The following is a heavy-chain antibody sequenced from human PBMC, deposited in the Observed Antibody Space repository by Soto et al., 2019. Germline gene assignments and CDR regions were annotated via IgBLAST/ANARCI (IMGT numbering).Heavy chain of an antibody. Sequence: QVQLVQSGAEVKKPRSSVKVSCKASGGTFSSYTISWVRQAPGQGLEWMGRIITILGIPNYAQKFQGRVTITADKSTSTAYMELSSLRSEDTAVYYCARFRGSYGMDVWGQGTTVTVSS. CDR1: GGTFSSYT. CDR3: ARFRGSYGMDV. J-gene: IGHJ6*02. CDR2: IITILGIP. V-gene: IGHV1-69*02. D-gene: IGHD3-10*01.